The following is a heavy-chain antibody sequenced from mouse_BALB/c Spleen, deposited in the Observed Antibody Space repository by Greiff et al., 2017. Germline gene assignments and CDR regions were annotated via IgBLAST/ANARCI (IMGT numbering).Heavy chain of an antibody. V-gene: IGHV1-81*01. D-gene: IGHD1-1*01. Sequence: QVQLQQSGPELVKPGASVKMSCKASGYTFTDYVISWVKQRTGQGLEWIGEIYPGSGSTYYNVKFKGKATLTADKSSNTAYMQLSSLTSEDSAVYFCARGENYGAYWGQGTLVTVSA. J-gene: IGHJ3*01. CDR1: GYTFTDYV. CDR2: IYPGSGST. CDR3: ARGENYGAY.